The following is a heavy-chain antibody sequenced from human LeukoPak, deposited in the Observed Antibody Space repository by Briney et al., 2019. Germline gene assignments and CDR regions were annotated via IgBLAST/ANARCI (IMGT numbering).Heavy chain of an antibody. CDR2: INPNSGGT. CDR1: GYTFTGYY. J-gene: IGHJ4*02. D-gene: IGHD3-10*01. Sequence: GASVKVSCKASGYTFTGYYMHWVRQAPGQGLEWMGWINPNSGGTNYAQKFQGWVTMTRDTSISTAYMELSRLRSDDTAVYYCARASEKILLWFGELLPIDYWGQGTLVTVSS. V-gene: IGHV1-2*04. CDR3: ARASEKILLWFGELLPIDY.